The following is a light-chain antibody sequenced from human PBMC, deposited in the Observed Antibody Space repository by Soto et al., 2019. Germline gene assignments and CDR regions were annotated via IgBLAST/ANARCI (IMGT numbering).Light chain of an antibody. CDR3: SSYSASGALL. J-gene: IGLJ2*01. V-gene: IGLV2-14*03. CDR2: DVT. CDR1: SSDVGGSDF. Sequence: QSALTQPASVSGSPGQSIAISCTGTSSDVGGSDFVSWYQQYPGKAPKLIIFDVTSRPSGVSNRFSGSKSDNTASLTISGLQAEDEADYYSSSYSASGALLFGGGTQRTVL.